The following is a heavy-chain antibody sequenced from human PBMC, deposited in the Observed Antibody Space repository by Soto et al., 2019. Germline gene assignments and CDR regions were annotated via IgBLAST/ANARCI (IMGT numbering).Heavy chain of an antibody. V-gene: IGHV3-23*01. CDR1: GFTFGTTD. D-gene: IGHD3-10*01. Sequence: GGSLRLSCAASGFTFGTTDMSWVRQAPGEGLEWVSTIDGSGGITYYADSVKGRFTISRDNSRNTVYLQMNSLRGDDTALYYCVKNSGWFNTWGQGALVTVSS. CDR2: IDGSGGIT. J-gene: IGHJ5*02. CDR3: VKNSGWFNT.